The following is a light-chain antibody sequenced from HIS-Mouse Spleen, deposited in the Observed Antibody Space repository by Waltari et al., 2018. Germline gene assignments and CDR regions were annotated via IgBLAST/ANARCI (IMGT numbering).Light chain of an antibody. CDR1: QSVSSSY. Sequence: EIVLTQSPGTLSLSPGERATLSCRASQSVSSSYLAWYQQKPGQAPRLLIYGASSRATGIPDRFSGSGSGTDFTLTISRLEPEDFAVYYCQQYGSSPQFGQVTKVEIK. V-gene: IGKV3-20*01. J-gene: IGKJ1*01. CDR3: QQYGSSPQ. CDR2: GAS.